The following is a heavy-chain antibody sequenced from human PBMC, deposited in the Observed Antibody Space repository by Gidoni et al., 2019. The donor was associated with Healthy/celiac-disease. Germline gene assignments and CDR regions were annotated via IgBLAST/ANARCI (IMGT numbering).Heavy chain of an antibody. Sequence: QVQLQESGPGLVKPSQTLSLTCTVSGGSISSGSYYWSWIRQPAGKGLEWIGRIYTSGSTNYNPSLKSRVTISVDTSKNQFSLKLSSVTAADTAVYYCARDSTGFDAFDIWGQGTMVTVSS. J-gene: IGHJ3*02. CDR2: IYTSGST. CDR3: ARDSTGFDAFDI. V-gene: IGHV4-61*02. CDR1: GGSISSGSYY.